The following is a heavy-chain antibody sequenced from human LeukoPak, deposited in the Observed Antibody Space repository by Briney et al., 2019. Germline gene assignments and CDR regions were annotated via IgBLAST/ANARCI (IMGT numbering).Heavy chain of an antibody. CDR2: ISAYNGNT. D-gene: IGHD3-9*01. Sequence: GASVKVSCKASGYTFTSYGISWVRQAPGQGLEWMGWISAYNGNTNYAQKLQGRVTMTTDTSTSTAYMELRSLRSDDTAVYYCAREDGYYDILTGYRPVDAFDIWGQGTMVTVSS. CDR1: GYTFTSYG. CDR3: AREDGYYDILTGYRPVDAFDI. J-gene: IGHJ3*02. V-gene: IGHV1-18*01.